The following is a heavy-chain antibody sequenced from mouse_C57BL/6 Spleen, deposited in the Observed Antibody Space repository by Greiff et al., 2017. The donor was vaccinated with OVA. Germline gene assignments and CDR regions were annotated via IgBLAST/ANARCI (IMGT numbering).Heavy chain of an antibody. CDR1: GFTFSSYG. D-gene: IGHD3-2*02. Sequence: VKLMESGGDLVKPGGSLKLSCAASGFTFSSYGMSWVRQTPDKRLEWVATISSGGSYTYYPDSVKGRFTISRDNAKNTLYLQMSSLKSEDTAMYYCARLDSSGAWFAYWGQGTLVTVSA. V-gene: IGHV5-6*02. J-gene: IGHJ3*01. CDR2: ISSGGSYT. CDR3: ARLDSSGAWFAY.